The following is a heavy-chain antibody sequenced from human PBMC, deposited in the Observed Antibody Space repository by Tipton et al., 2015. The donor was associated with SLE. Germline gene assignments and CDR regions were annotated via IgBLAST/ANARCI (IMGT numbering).Heavy chain of an antibody. Sequence: SLRLSCAASGFTFSNFGMHWVRQAPGKGLEWVSVISAGGSIYYADSVKGRFTISRDNSENTLYLQMNSLRVEDTAVYFCATATTMTNYIDYWGQGTLVTVSS. CDR1: GFTFSNFG. V-gene: IGHV3-NL1*01. CDR2: ISAGGSI. CDR3: ATATTMTNYIDY. J-gene: IGHJ4*02. D-gene: IGHD4-17*01.